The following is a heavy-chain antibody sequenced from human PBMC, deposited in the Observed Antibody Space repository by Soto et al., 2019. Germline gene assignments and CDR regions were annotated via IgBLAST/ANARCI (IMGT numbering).Heavy chain of an antibody. J-gene: IGHJ4*02. Sequence: EVQLVESGGGLVKPGGSLRLSCAASGFTLSGYSMNWVRQAPGKGLEWVSSISTSSSYIHYADSVNGRFTISRDNAENTLYLQMNSMRAEDTAIYYCARETPLHPDSGGNPFSDYWGQGTLVTVSS. CDR3: ARETPLHPDSGGNPFSDY. CDR1: GFTLSGYS. D-gene: IGHD4-17*01. V-gene: IGHV3-21*01. CDR2: ISTSSSYI.